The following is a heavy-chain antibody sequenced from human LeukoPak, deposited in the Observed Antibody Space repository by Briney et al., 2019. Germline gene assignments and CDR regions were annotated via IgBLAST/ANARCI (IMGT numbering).Heavy chain of an antibody. V-gene: IGHV1-24*01. CDR1: GYTLTELS. D-gene: IGHD6-19*01. Sequence: ASVKVSCKVSGYTLTELSMHWVRQAPGKGLEWMGGFDPEDGETIYAQKFQGRVTMTEGTSTDTAYMELSSLRSEDTAVYYCATVVAGIAVAETHNYFDYWGQGTLVTVSS. J-gene: IGHJ4*02. CDR3: ATVVAGIAVAETHNYFDY. CDR2: FDPEDGET.